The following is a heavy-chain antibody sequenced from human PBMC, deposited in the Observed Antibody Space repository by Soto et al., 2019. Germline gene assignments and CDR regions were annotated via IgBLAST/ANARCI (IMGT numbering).Heavy chain of an antibody. CDR1: GYTFTNYA. CDR2: INAGNGNT. CDR3: GKGIPAAGIPLDAFDI. V-gene: IGHV1-3*01. Sequence: ASVKVSCKASGYTFTNYAMHWVRQAPGQRLEWMGWINAGNGNTKYSQKFQGRVTITRDTSASTAYMELSSLRSEDTAVYYCGKGIPAAGIPLDAFDIWGQGTMVTVSS. J-gene: IGHJ3*02. D-gene: IGHD6-13*01.